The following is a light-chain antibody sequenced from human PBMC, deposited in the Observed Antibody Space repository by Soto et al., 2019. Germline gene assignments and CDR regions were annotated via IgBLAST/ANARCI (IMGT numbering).Light chain of an antibody. CDR2: GNS. Sequence: QSVLTQPPSVSGAPGQRVTISCTGSSSNIGAGYGVHWYQQLPGTAPKLLIYGNSNRPSGVPDRFSGSKSGTSASLAITGLQAEDEADYYCQSYDISLSVVFGGGTKFTVL. CDR1: SSNIGAGYG. J-gene: IGLJ2*01. V-gene: IGLV1-40*01. CDR3: QSYDISLSVV.